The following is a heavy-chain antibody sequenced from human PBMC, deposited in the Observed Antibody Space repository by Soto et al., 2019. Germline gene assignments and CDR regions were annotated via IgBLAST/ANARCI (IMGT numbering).Heavy chain of an antibody. Sequence: EVHLVESGGGLVQPGGSRRLSCAASGFSFSSFTMNWVRQAPGKGLEWISYITASGGTIFYADSVRGRFTISRDNAKDSLYLQMNSLRPEDTAVYYCVREDYYGSGSPDSWGRGTLVTVSS. V-gene: IGHV3-48*01. CDR3: VREDYYGSGSPDS. CDR1: GFSFSSFT. D-gene: IGHD3-10*01. J-gene: IGHJ4*02. CDR2: ITASGGTI.